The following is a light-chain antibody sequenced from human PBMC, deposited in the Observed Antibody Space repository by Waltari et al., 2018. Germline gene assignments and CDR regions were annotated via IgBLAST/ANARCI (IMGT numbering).Light chain of an antibody. CDR3: CSYSRSGTFL. CDR2: EDT. CDR1: SSVVGNSNV. J-gene: IGLJ1*01. V-gene: IGLV2-23*01. Sequence: QSVLTQPASVSGSPGQSITIPCPATSSVVGNSNVVSWYLQDPGKVPKLLIYEDTMRPSGVSNRFSGSKSVNTAFLTVAGLRTEDEGDYYCCSYSRSGTFLFGTGTRVTVL.